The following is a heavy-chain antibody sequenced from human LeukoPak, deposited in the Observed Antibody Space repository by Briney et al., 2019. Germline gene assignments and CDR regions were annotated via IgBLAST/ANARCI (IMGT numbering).Heavy chain of an antibody. D-gene: IGHD1-26*01. CDR1: GFTFDDYA. J-gene: IGHJ4*02. V-gene: IGHV3-9*01. Sequence: GGSLRLSCAASGFTFDDYAMHWVRQAPGKGLEWVSGISWNSGSIGYADSVKGRFTISRDNSKNTLYLQMNSLRVEDTALYYCAKDLGYRGVGATPDYWGQGTLVTVSS. CDR2: ISWNSGSI. CDR3: AKDLGYRGVGATPDY.